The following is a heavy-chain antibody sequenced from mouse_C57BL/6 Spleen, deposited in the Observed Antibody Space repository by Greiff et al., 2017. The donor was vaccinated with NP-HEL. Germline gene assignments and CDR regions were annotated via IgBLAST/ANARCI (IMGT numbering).Heavy chain of an antibody. V-gene: IGHV1-5*01. CDR2: IYPGNSDT. J-gene: IGHJ2*01. CDR1: GYTFTSYW. D-gene: IGHD1-1*01. Sequence: VQLQQSGTVLARPGASVKMSCKTSGYTFTSYWMHWVKQRPGQGLECIGAIYPGNSDTSYNQKFKGKAKLTAVTSASTAYMELSSLTNEDSAVYYCTIITTVVAEDYFDYWGQGTTLTVSS. CDR3: TIITTVVAEDYFDY.